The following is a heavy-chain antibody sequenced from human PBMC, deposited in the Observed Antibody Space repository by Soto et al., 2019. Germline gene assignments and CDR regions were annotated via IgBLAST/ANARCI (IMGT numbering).Heavy chain of an antibody. V-gene: IGHV3-9*01. CDR1: GFTFYDYA. Sequence: EMQLVESGGDLVQPGRSLTLSCAASGFTFYDYAMHWVRQAPVKGLEWVSGINGNSGSIGYADSVKGRFTISKDNAKNSLYLQMTSLRPEDTALYDCAKDYGYAYGFYYGMDVWGQGTTVTVSS. CDR3: AKDYGYAYGFYYGMDV. CDR2: INGNSGSI. J-gene: IGHJ6*02. D-gene: IGHD5-18*01.